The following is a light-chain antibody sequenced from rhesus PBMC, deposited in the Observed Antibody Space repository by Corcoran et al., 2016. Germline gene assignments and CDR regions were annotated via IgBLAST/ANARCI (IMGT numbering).Light chain of an antibody. Sequence: EIVMTQSPATLSLSPGERATLSCRASQSVSSYVAWYQQKPEQAPRLLIYGASSSATGIPGRFSGSGSGTDFTIIISSLEPEDVGVYYCQQYNNWKTFGQGTKVEIK. V-gene: IGKV3S9*01. CDR3: QQYNNWKT. CDR2: GAS. J-gene: IGKJ1*01. CDR1: QSVSSY.